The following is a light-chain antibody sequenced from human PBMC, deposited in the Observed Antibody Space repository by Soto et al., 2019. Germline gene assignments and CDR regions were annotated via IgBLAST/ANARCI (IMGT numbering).Light chain of an antibody. J-gene: IGKJ2*01. Sequence: DIVMTQSPDSLAVSLGERATINCKSSQSVLYSSNNKNYLAWYQQKPGQPTKLLIYWASTRKSGVPDRFSGSGSGTDFTLTISSLQAEDVAVYYCQQYYSTPPYTFGQGTKLEIK. V-gene: IGKV4-1*01. CDR2: WAS. CDR1: QSVLYSSNNKNY. CDR3: QQYYSTPPYT.